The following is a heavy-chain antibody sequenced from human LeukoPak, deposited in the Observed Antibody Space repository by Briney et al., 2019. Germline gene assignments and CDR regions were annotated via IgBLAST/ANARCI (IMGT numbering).Heavy chain of an antibody. CDR2: IRSKAYGGTT. CDR3: TRAIEGAFDI. CDR1: GFTFGGYA. V-gene: IGHV3-49*04. Sequence: GGSLRLSCTASGFTFGGYAMTWVRQAPGKGLEWVGFIRSKAYGGTTEYAASVKGRFTLSRDDSKSIAYLQMNSLKTEDTAVYYCTRAIEGAFDIWGQGTMVTVSS. J-gene: IGHJ3*02.